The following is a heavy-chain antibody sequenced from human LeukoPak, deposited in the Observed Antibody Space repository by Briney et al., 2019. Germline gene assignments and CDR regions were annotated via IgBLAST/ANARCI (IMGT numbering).Heavy chain of an antibody. Sequence: SETLSLTCAVYGGSFSGYYWSWLRQPPGKGLEWIGEINHSGSTNYNPSLKSRVTISVDTSKNQFSLRLSSVTAADTAVYYCARFVLIAAAGDLALDVWGKGTTVTVSS. CDR1: GGSFSGYY. V-gene: IGHV4-34*01. D-gene: IGHD6-13*01. CDR3: ARFVLIAAAGDLALDV. CDR2: INHSGST. J-gene: IGHJ6*04.